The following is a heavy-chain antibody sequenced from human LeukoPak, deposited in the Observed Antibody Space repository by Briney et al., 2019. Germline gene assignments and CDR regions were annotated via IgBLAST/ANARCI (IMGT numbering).Heavy chain of an antibody. CDR1: GGSISSYY. V-gene: IGHV4-4*07. J-gene: IGHJ4*02. D-gene: IGHD3-22*01. Sequence: SETLSLTCTVSGGSISSYYWSWLRQPAGKGLEWIGRIYTSGSTNYNPSLKSRVTMSVDTSKNQFSLKLSSVTAADTAVYYCARNAGDDSSGSDFDYWGQGTLVTVSS. CDR3: ARNAGDDSSGSDFDY. CDR2: IYTSGST.